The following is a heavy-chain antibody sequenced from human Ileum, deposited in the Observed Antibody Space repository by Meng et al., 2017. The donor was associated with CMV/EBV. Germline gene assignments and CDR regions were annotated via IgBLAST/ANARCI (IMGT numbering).Heavy chain of an antibody. CDR1: GFTFSSYG. CDR2: ISSSGNTV. Sequence: GESLKISCAASGFTFSSYGMNWVRQVPGKGLEWVSYISSSGNTVYYPDSVRGRFTISRDNAKNSLDLQMDSLRAEVTGVYYCARERGGYCSSTTCSRAFDSWGQGTLVTVSS. J-gene: IGHJ5*01. V-gene: IGHV3-48*03. D-gene: IGHD2/OR15-2a*01. CDR3: ARERGGYCSSTTCSRAFDS.